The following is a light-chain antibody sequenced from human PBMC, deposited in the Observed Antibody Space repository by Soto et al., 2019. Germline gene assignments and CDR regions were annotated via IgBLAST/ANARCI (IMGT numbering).Light chain of an antibody. Sequence: VVTQSPLSLPVTLGQAATLSCRASQSVSNNYLAWYQQKPGQAPRLLIYGASNRATGIPDRFSGSGSGTDFTLTISRLEPEDFAVYYCQQYGSSPRTFGQGTKVDIK. CDR1: QSVSNNY. CDR3: QQYGSSPRT. V-gene: IGKV3-20*01. CDR2: GAS. J-gene: IGKJ1*01.